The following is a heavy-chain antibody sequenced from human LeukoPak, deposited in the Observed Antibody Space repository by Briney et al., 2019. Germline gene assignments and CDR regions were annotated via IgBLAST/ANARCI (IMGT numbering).Heavy chain of an antibody. CDR3: ARGSSHPTNNDAFDI. J-gene: IGHJ3*02. CDR1: GYTFTSYG. D-gene: IGHD6-6*01. CDR2: ISAYNGNT. Sequence: GASVKVSCKASGYTFTSYGISWVRQAPGQGLEWMGWISAYNGNTNYAQKLQGRVTMTTDTSTSTAYMELRSLRSDDTAVYYCARGSSHPTNNDAFDIWGQGTMVTVSS. V-gene: IGHV1-18*01.